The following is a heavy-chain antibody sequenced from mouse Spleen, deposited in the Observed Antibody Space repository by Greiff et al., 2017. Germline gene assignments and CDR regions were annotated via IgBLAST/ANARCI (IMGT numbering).Heavy chain of an antibody. CDR3: ARGFYYDHAY. J-gene: IGHJ3*01. CDR2: IDPSDSET. V-gene: IGHV1S126*01. D-gene: IGHD2-4*01. CDR1: GYSFTSYW. Sequence: VQLVESGPQLVRPGASVKISCKASGYSFTSYWMHWVKQRPGQGLEWIGMIDPSDSETRLNQKFKDKATLTVDKSSSTAYMQLSSPTSEDSAVYYCARGFYYDHAYWGQGTLVTVSA.